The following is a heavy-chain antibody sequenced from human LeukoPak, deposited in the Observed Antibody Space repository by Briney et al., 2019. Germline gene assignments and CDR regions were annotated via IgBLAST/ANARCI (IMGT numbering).Heavy chain of an antibody. CDR2: ISSSGNII. D-gene: IGHD6-13*01. CDR3: ARDAKSGYSSSWNDY. Sequence: GGSLRLSCAASGSTFSDYYMSWIRQAPGKGLEWVSYISSSGNIIYYVDSVKGRFTISRDNAKNSLYLQMNSLRAEDTAVYYCARDAKSGYSSSWNDYWGQGTLVTVSS. V-gene: IGHV3-11*01. J-gene: IGHJ4*02. CDR1: GSTFSDYY.